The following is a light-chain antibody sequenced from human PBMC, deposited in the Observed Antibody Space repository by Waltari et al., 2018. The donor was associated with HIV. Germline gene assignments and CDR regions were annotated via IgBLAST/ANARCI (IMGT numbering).Light chain of an antibody. CDR1: QAISSS. V-gene: IGKV1-13*02. Sequence: AIQLTQSPSSLSASVGDRVTITCRASQAISSSLAWYQQKPGKAPNLLIYHASTLESGVPSRFSGSGSGADFTLTISSLQPEDSATYYCQQFNTYPQTVGQGTQLEIK. J-gene: IGKJ5*01. CDR3: QQFNTYPQT. CDR2: HAS.